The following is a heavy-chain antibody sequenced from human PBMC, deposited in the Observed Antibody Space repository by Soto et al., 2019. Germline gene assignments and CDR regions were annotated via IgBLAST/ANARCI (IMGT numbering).Heavy chain of an antibody. Sequence: ETLSLTCTVSGGAINSTVCYWGWIRQPPGKGLEWIGSSNYGGPTYYSPSLQSRVTISLDTAKNHFSLNLRSVTAADTAVYYCARHGAYSTSVYYYYGMDVWGQGTTVTVSS. CDR3: ARHGAYSTSVYYYYGMDV. D-gene: IGHD6-13*01. V-gene: IGHV4-39*01. CDR2: SNYGGPT. J-gene: IGHJ6*02. CDR1: GGAINSTVCY.